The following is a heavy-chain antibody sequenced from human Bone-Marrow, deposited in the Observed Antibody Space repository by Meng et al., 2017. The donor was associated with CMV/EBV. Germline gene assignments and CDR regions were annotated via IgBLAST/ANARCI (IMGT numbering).Heavy chain of an antibody. CDR3: GRVEQLVSDY. CDR1: GGSISSSSYY. V-gene: IGHV4-39*02. J-gene: IGHJ4*02. CDR2: IYHSGRT. D-gene: IGHD6-6*01. Sequence: SETLSLTCTVSGGSISSSSYYWAWIRQPPGKGLEWIGSIYHSGRTYSNPSLKSRVTMSVDTSKNHFSLKLSSVNAADTATYFCGRVEQLVSDYWGQGMLVTVSS.